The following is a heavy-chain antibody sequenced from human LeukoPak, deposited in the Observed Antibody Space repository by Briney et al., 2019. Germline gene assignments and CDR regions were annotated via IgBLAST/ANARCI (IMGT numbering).Heavy chain of an antibody. D-gene: IGHD6-13*01. CDR3: ARLTADGRLYFVD. Sequence: PGGSLRLSCAASGFTVNSNYLSWVRQAPGKGLEWVSTLYNTGNTYYANSVKGRFSISRDNSKSTLFLQMNSLRAEDTAVYYCARLTADGRLYFVDWGPGTLVTVSS. V-gene: IGHV3-53*01. CDR2: LYNTGNT. J-gene: IGHJ4*02. CDR1: GFTVNSNY.